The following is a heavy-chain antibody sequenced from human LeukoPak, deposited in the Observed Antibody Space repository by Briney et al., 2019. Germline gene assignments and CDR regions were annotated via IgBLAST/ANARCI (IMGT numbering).Heavy chain of an antibody. D-gene: IGHD3-22*01. CDR3: AKDEQHKYYYDSSGYYGYDY. V-gene: IGHV3-53*01. CDR2: IYSGGST. J-gene: IGHJ4*02. Sequence: PGGSLRLSCAASGLTVGSNYMTWVRQAPGKGLEWVSVIYSGGSTYYADSVKGGFTISRDNSKNTLYLQMNSLRAEDTAVYYCAKDEQHKYYYDSSGYYGYDYWGQGTLVTVSS. CDR1: GLTVGSNY.